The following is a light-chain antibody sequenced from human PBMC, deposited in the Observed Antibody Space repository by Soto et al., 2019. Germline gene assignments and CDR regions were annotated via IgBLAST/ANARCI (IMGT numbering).Light chain of an antibody. CDR2: AAS. Sequence: DIQMTQSPSSLSASVGDRVTITCRASQSISSYLNWYQQKPGKAPKLLIYAASSLQSGVPSRFSGSGSGTDFTLTISSLQPEDFATYYCQQSYSTLGITFGVGTKVEIK. J-gene: IGKJ4*01. CDR1: QSISSY. CDR3: QQSYSTLGIT. V-gene: IGKV1-39*01.